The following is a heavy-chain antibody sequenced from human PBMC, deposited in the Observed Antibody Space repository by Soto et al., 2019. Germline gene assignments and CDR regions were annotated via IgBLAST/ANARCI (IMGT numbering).Heavy chain of an antibody. V-gene: IGHV4-39*01. CDR2: MYYSGST. J-gene: IGHJ4*02. CDR1: GGSISSSPYY. Sequence: PSETRSLTCTVSGGSISSSPYYWGWIRQPPGKGLEWIGSMYYSGSTYYNPSLKSRVTISVDTSKNQFSLNLSSVSAADTAVYYCEGGSSHYRGQGTRVT. D-gene: IGHD6-13*01. CDR3: EGGSSHY.